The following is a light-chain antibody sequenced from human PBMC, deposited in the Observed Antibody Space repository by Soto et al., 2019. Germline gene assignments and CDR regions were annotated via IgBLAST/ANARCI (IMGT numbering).Light chain of an antibody. CDR3: QTWDTGSVI. Sequence: QLVLTQSPSASASLGASVKFTCTLSSGHSSYAIAWHQQQPEKGPRYLMKLNSDGSHNKGDGIPDRFSGSSSGAERYLTISSHQSEDEADYYCQTWDTGSVIFGGGTKLTVL. CDR1: SGHSSYA. V-gene: IGLV4-69*01. J-gene: IGLJ2*01. CDR2: LNSDGSH.